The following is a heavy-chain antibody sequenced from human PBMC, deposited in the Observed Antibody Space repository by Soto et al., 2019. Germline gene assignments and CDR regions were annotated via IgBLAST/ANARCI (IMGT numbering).Heavy chain of an antibody. Sequence: GGSLRLSCAASGFTFSSYAMSWVRQAPGKGLEWVSAISGSGGSTYYADSVKGRFTISRDNSKNTLYLQMNSLRAEDTAVYYCATSGSWSPGNWFDPWGQGTLVTVSS. CDR2: ISGSGGST. CDR1: GFTFSSYA. J-gene: IGHJ5*02. V-gene: IGHV3-23*01. D-gene: IGHD1-26*01. CDR3: ATSGSWSPGNWFDP.